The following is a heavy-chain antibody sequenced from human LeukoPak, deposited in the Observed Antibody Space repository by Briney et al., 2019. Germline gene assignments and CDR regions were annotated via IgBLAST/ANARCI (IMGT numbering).Heavy chain of an antibody. J-gene: IGHJ3*02. CDR3: ARDPLREGRDDAFDI. CDR1: GYTFTNYG. D-gene: IGHD5-24*01. V-gene: IGHV1-18*01. CDR2: ISAYNGNT. Sequence: ASVKVSCKASGYTFTNYGISWVRQAPGQGLEWMGWISAYNGNTNYAQKLQGRVTMTTDTSTSTAYMELRSLRSDDTAVYYCARDPLREGRDDAFDIWGQGTLVTVSS.